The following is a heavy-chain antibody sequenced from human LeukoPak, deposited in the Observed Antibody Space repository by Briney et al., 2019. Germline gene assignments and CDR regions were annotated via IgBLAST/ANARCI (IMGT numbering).Heavy chain of an antibody. CDR2: IYTSGST. D-gene: IGHD3-10*01. CDR3: AKSNGYGLVDI. J-gene: IGHJ3*02. V-gene: IGHV4-4*07. Sequence: SETLSLTCTVSDYSISSSYYWSWIRQPAGKGLEWIGRIYTSGSTNYNPSLKSRVTISLDTSRNQFSLKLNSVTAADTAVYYCAKSNGYGLVDIWGQGTMVTVSS. CDR1: DYSISSSYY.